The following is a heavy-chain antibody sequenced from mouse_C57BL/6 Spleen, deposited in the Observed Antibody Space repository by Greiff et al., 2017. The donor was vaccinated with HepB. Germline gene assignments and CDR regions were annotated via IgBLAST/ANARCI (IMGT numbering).Heavy chain of an antibody. V-gene: IGHV1-80*01. CDR3: ARTPDDYEALFAY. D-gene: IGHD2-4*01. CDR1: GYAFSSYW. CDR2: IYPGDGDT. J-gene: IGHJ3*01. Sequence: VQLQQSGAELVKPGASVKISCKASGYAFSSYWMNWVKQRPGKGLEWIGQIYPGDGDTNYNGKFKGKATLTADKSTITAYMQLSSLTSEDSAVYFCARTPDDYEALFAYWGQGTLVTVSA.